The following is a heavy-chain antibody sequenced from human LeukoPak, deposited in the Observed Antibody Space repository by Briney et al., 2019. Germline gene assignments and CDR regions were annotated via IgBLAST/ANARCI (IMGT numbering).Heavy chain of an antibody. D-gene: IGHD6-19*01. CDR3: MKRGPGPVAGSYDF. CDR2: LGARGDV. J-gene: IGHJ4*02. V-gene: IGHV3-23*01. CDR1: GFTFSDYA. Sequence: GGSLRLSCVGSGFTFSDYAMNWVRQTPGKGLEWISSLGARGDVFYADSVQGRFTISRDNSNNAAHLQMNSLRPEDTAIYYCMKRGPGPVAGSYDFWGQGTLVTVSS.